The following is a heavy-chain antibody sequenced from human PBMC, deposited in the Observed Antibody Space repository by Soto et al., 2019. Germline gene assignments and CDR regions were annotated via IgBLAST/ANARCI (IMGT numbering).Heavy chain of an antibody. CDR1: GYTFTNYG. J-gene: IGHJ4*02. CDR3: ARDDSSSLEEPFDY. Sequence: QVQLVQSGAELKKPGASVKVSCKPSGYTFTNYGINWVRQARGQGLEGMGWISTYNGNTHYAQNLQGRVIMTPDTSTRTAYMDLRRLRSDDTAVYYCARDDSSSLEEPFDYWGPGTLVTVSS. D-gene: IGHD6-13*01. CDR2: ISTYNGNT. V-gene: IGHV1-18*01.